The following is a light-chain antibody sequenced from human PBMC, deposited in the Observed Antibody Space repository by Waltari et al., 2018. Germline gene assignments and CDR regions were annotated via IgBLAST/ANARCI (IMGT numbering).Light chain of an antibody. CDR1: SGPVSTTSY. CDR2: KGS. V-gene: IGLV8-61*01. CDR3: SLYMGSGIWV. J-gene: IGLJ3*02. Sequence: QTVVTQEPSLSVSPGGTVTLTCALTSGPVSTTSYATWYQQTPGQPPRTLVYKGSSRSSGVPDRFSCSVLGNTAALTITGAQADDESNYYCSLYMGSGIWVFGGGTKLTVL.